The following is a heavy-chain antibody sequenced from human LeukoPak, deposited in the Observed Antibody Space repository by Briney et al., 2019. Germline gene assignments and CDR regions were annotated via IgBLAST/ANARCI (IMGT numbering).Heavy chain of an antibody. V-gene: IGHV3-33*08. CDR1: GFTVSSKY. CDR3: ARDRGSREDGMDV. D-gene: IGHD1-26*01. J-gene: IGHJ6*02. CDR2: IWYDGNNK. Sequence: PGGSLRLSCAASGFTVSSKYMSWVRQAPGKGLEWVAVIWYDGNNKYYADFVKGRFTISRDNSKNTLYLQLNSLRAEDTAVYNCARDRGSREDGMDVWGQGTTVTISS.